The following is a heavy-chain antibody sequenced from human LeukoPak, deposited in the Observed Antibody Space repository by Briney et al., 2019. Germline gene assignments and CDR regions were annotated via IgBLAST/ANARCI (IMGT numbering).Heavy chain of an antibody. V-gene: IGHV3-30*03. Sequence: GGSLRLSCAASGFIFSQYSMNWVRQAPGKGLEWVAVISYDGSNKYYADSVKGRFTISRDNSKNTLYLQMNSLRAEDTAVYYCAIDGAEGFDYWGQGTLVTVSS. J-gene: IGHJ4*02. CDR1: GFIFSQYS. D-gene: IGHD4/OR15-4a*01. CDR2: ISYDGSNK. CDR3: AIDGAEGFDY.